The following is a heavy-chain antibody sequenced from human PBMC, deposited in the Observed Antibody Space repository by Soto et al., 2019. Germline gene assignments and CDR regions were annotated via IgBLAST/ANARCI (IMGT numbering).Heavy chain of an antibody. CDR2: IYYSGST. D-gene: IGHD6-13*01. Sequence: QVQLQESGPGLVKPSETLSLTCTISGGAISSYYWSWIRQPPGKGLEWIGYIYYSGSTNYNPSLKSRVTILVDTSKNQFSLKLRSVTAADTAIYYCAREQQLDYWGQGTLVTVSS. CDR1: GGAISSYY. V-gene: IGHV4-59*01. J-gene: IGHJ4*02. CDR3: AREQQLDY.